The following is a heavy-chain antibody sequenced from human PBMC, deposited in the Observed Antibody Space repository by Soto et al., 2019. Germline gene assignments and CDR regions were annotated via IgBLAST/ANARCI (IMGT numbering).Heavy chain of an antibody. CDR3: ARDPLGYCSSTSCPLFDY. Sequence: QVQLVQSGAEVKKPGASVKVSCKASGYTFTSYGISWVRQAPGQGLEWMGWISAYNGNTNYAQKLQDRVTMTTDTSTSTAYMELRSLRSDDTAVYYCARDPLGYCSSTSCPLFDYWGQGTLVTVSS. D-gene: IGHD2-2*01. CDR2: ISAYNGNT. J-gene: IGHJ4*02. V-gene: IGHV1-18*01. CDR1: GYTFTSYG.